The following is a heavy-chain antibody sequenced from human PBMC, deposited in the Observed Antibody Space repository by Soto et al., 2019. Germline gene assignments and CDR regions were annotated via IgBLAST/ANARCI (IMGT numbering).Heavy chain of an antibody. CDR2: ISAYNGNT. D-gene: IGHD2-15*01. Sequence: QVQLVQSGAEVKKPGASVKVSCTASGYTFTSYGISWVRQAPGQGLEWMGWISAYNGNTNYAQKLQGRVTMTTDTSTSTAYMELRSLRSDDTAVYYCARDPMTLGYCSGGSCPGGYWGQGTLVTVSS. J-gene: IGHJ4*02. CDR3: ARDPMTLGYCSGGSCPGGY. CDR1: GYTFTSYG. V-gene: IGHV1-18*01.